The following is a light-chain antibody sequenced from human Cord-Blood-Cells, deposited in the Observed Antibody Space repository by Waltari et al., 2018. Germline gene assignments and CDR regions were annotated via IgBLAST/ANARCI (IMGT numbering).Light chain of an antibody. CDR1: QSVSSSY. CDR3: QQYGSSPRT. CDR2: GAS. V-gene: IGKV3-20*01. Sequence: EIVLTQSPGTLSLSPGERATLYCRASQSVSSSYLAWYQQKPGQAPRLLISGASSRATGIPDRFSGSGSGTDFTLTISRLEPEDFAVYYCQQYGSSPRTFGQGTKVEIK. J-gene: IGKJ1*01.